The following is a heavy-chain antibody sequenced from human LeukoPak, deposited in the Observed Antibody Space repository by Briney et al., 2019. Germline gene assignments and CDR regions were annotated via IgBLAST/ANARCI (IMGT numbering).Heavy chain of an antibody. D-gene: IGHD6-13*01. CDR1: GFTFSDYY. J-gene: IGHJ4*02. V-gene: IGHV3-11*01. Sequence: GGSLRLSCAASGFTFSDYYMSWIRQAPGKGLEWVSYISSSGSTIYYADSVKGRFTISRDNAKNSLYLQMNSLRAEDTAVYYCARVRHSSSWYLLDYWGQGTLVTVSS. CDR3: ARVRHSSSWYLLDY. CDR2: ISSSGSTI.